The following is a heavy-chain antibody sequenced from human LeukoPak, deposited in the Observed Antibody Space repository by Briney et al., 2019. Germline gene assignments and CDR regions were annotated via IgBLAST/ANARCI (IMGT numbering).Heavy chain of an antibody. CDR1: GYTFTSYD. Sequence: GASVKVSCKASGYTFTSYDINWVRQATEQGLEWMGWMNPNSGNTGYAQKFQGRVTMTRNTSISTAYMELSSLRSEDTAVYYCARGYDILTGQEHTSFDYWGQGTLVTVSS. D-gene: IGHD3-9*01. J-gene: IGHJ4*02. CDR2: MNPNSGNT. CDR3: ARGYDILTGQEHTSFDY. V-gene: IGHV1-8*01.